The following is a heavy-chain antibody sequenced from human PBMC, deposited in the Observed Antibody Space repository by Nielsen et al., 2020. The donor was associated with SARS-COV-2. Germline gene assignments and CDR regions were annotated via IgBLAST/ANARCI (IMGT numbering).Heavy chain of an antibody. V-gene: IGHV4-59*01. CDR2: IHHSGNT. Sequence: SETLSLTCIVSGGSMRSYYWNWIRQSPGKGLEWIGYIHHSGNTNYNPSLKSRLTISVDTSKNQFSLKLNSVTAADTAIYYCARGRDGYYDPFDYWGPGALVTVSS. J-gene: IGHJ4*02. CDR1: GGSMRSYY. CDR3: ARGRDGYYDPFDY. D-gene: IGHD3-3*01.